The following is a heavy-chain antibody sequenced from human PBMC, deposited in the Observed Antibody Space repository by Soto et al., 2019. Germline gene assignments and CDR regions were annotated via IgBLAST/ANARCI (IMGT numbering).Heavy chain of an antibody. J-gene: IGHJ3*02. CDR1: GYTFTSYD. D-gene: IGHD5-18*01. CDR3: ALGSGYSYGYYAFDI. CDR2: MNPNSGNT. Sequence: GASVKVSCKASGYTFTSYDINWVRQATGQGLEWMGWMNPNSGNTGHAQKFQGRVTMTRNTSISTAYMELSSLRSEDTAVYYCALGSGYSYGYYAFDIWGQGTMVTVSS. V-gene: IGHV1-8*01.